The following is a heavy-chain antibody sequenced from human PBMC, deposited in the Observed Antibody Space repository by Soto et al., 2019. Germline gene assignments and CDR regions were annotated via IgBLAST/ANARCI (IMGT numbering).Heavy chain of an antibody. D-gene: IGHD6-13*01. CDR2: ISGSGGST. CDR3: AKGQGSSWYVYYFDY. CDR1: GFTFSSYA. Sequence: EVQLLESGGGLVQPGGSLRLSCAASGFTFSSYAMSWVHQAPGKGLEWVSAISGSGGSTYYADSVKGRFTISRDNSKNTLYLQMNSLRAEDTAVYYCAKGQGSSWYVYYFDYWGQGTLVTVSS. J-gene: IGHJ4*02. V-gene: IGHV3-23*01.